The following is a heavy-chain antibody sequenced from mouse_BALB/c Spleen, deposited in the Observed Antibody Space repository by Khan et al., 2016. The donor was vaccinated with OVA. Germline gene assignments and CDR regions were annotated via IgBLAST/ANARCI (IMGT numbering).Heavy chain of an antibody. Sequence: QVRLQQSGAELARPGASVKFSCKASGYTFTSYWMQWVKQRPGQGLEWIGTIYPGDGDTRYTQKFKGKATLTADKSSSTAYMQLSSLASEDSAVYYCASYRYDYFDYWGQGTTLTVSS. CDR2: IYPGDGDT. CDR3: ASYRYDYFDY. D-gene: IGHD2-14*01. V-gene: IGHV1-87*01. CDR1: GYTFTSYW. J-gene: IGHJ2*01.